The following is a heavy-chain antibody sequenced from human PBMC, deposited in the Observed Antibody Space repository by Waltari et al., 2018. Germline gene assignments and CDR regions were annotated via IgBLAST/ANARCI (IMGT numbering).Heavy chain of an antibody. CDR1: GFSLSTSGVG. D-gene: IGHD4-17*01. V-gene: IGHV2-5*01. J-gene: IGHJ4*02. CDR2: IYWNDDK. Sequence: QITLKESGPTLVKPTQTLTLTCTFSGFSLSTSGVGVGWIRQPPGKALEWRALIYWNDDKRYSPSLKSRLTITKDTSKNQVVLTMTNMDPVDTATYYCAHSPDYGDYVLGFDYWGQGTLVTVSS. CDR3: AHSPDYGDYVLGFDY.